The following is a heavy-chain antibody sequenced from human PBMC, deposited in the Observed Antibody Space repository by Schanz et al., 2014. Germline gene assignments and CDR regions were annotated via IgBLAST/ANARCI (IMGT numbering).Heavy chain of an antibody. CDR2: TYHSGST. CDR3: ARTVGGYFYYAMDV. Sequence: QVRMQESGPGLVKPSQTLSLTCTVSGGSISRGTHYWTWIRQLPGKGLEWIGYTYHSGSTNYNPSLKSRVTISIDMSKTQFSLKLTSVTAADTAVYYCARTVGGYFYYAMDVWGQGTTVSVSS. CDR1: GGSISRGTHY. V-gene: IGHV4-61*01. D-gene: IGHD3-16*01. J-gene: IGHJ6*02.